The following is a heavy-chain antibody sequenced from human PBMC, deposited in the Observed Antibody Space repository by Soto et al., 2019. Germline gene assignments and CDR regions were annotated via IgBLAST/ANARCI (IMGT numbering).Heavy chain of an antibody. CDR3: GRITLKTSVDTFDF. Sequence: QVQLVESGGGVVQPGRSLRLSCAASGFTFSTYALHWVRQAPGKGLEWVATVTCDGSNKYHADSVEGRFTISRDDSKNTLYLQLNSLRAEDTAVYYCGRITLKTSVDTFDFWGQGTMVTVSS. CDR2: VTCDGSNK. D-gene: IGHD3-22*01. CDR1: GFTFSTYA. V-gene: IGHV3-30-3*01. J-gene: IGHJ3*01.